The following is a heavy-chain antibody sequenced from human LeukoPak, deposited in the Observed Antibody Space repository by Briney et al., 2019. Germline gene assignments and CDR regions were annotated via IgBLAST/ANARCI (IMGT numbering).Heavy chain of an antibody. CDR2: ISTTGSTI. J-gene: IGHJ4*02. CDR1: GFTFSSFE. V-gene: IGHV3-48*03. CDR3: AGPMTSIDY. Sequence: QPGGSLRLSCAASGFTFSSFEMNWVRQTPGNGLEWVSYISTTGSTIYYADSVKGRFTISRDNAKNSLYLQMNSLRAEDTAVYYCAGPMTSIDYWGQGTLVTVSS.